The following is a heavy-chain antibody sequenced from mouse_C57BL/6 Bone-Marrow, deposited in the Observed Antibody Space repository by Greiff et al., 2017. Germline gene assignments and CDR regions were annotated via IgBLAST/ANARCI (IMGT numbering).Heavy chain of an antibody. D-gene: IGHD1-1*01. J-gene: IGHJ4*01. CDR1: GYTFTSYW. CDR3: AIVPFITTVVATGAMDY. Sequence: VQLQQPGAELVKPGASVKVSCKASGYTFTSYWMHWVKQRPGQGLEWIGRIHPSDSDTNYNQKFKGKATLTVDKSSSTAYMQSSSLTSEDSAVYYCAIVPFITTVVATGAMDYWGQGTSVTVSS. CDR2: IHPSDSDT. V-gene: IGHV1-74*01.